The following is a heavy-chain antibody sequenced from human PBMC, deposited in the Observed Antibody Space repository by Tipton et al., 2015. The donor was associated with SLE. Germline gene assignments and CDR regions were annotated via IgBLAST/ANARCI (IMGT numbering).Heavy chain of an antibody. J-gene: IGHJ5*02. D-gene: IGHD3-16*01. CDR2: IYYSGST. V-gene: IGHV4-59*01. Sequence: TLSLTCTDSGGSISSYYWSWIRQPPGKGLEWIGYIYYSGSTNYNPSLKSRVTISVDTSKNQFSLKLSSVTAADTAVYYCARDLIDSPWFDPWGQGTLVTVSS. CDR3: ARDLIDSPWFDP. CDR1: GGSISSYY.